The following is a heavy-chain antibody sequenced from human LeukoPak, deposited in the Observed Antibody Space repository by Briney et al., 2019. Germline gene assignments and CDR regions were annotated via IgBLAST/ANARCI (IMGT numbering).Heavy chain of an antibody. CDR1: GYTFTGYY. J-gene: IGHJ5*02. CDR3: ARGASGVYTVTTSWFDP. CDR2: INPNSGGT. V-gene: IGHV1-2*02. D-gene: IGHD4-17*01. Sequence: ASVKVSCKASGYTFTGYYMHWVRQAPGQGLEWMGWINPNSGGTNYAQKFQGRVTMTRDTSNSTAYMELSRLRSDDTAVYYCARGASGVYTVTTSWFDPWGQGTLVTVSS.